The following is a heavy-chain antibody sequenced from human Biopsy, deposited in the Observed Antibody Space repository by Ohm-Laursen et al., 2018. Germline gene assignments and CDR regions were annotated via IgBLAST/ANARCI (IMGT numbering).Heavy chain of an antibody. D-gene: IGHD3-16*01. CDR1: GYTFNTYD. J-gene: IGHJ6*02. V-gene: IGHV1-8*01. Sequence: SVKVSCKASGYTFNTYDINWVRQAAGQGPEWMGRMNPNSGNTGFAQKFQGRITMTRSTSITTAYMELTNLRSEDTAVYYCAREGAFGDTDAYYGLDVWGLGTTVTVSS. CDR3: AREGAFGDTDAYYGLDV. CDR2: MNPNSGNT.